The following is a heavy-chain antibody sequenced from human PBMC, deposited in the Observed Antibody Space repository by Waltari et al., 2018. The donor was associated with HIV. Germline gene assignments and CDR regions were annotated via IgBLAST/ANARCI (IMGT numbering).Heavy chain of an antibody. CDR3: ARDLTVTTTAFFDY. CDR1: GFTFSIYI. V-gene: IGHV3-21*02. CDR2: ISSGSTYV. Sequence: EVQLVESGGGLVKPGGSLRLSCAASGFTFSIYILNWVRQAPGKGLGWVSSISSGSTYVYYADSLRGRFTTSRDDAQNSLYLQMNSLKAEDTAVYYCARDLTVTTTAFFDYWGQGTLVTVSS. J-gene: IGHJ4*02. D-gene: IGHD4-17*01.